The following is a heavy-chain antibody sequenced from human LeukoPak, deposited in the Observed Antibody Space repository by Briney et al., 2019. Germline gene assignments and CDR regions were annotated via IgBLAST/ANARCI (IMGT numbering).Heavy chain of an antibody. CDR2: INPNSGGT. Sequence: ASVKVSCKASGYTFTGYYMHWVRQAPGQGLEWMGWINPNSGGTNYAQKFQGWVTMTRDTSISTAYMELSRLRSDDTAVYYCARGVAVAGYYGMDVWGQGTTVTVSS. V-gene: IGHV1-2*04. CDR3: ARGVAVAGYYGMDV. D-gene: IGHD6-19*01. CDR1: GYTFTGYY. J-gene: IGHJ6*02.